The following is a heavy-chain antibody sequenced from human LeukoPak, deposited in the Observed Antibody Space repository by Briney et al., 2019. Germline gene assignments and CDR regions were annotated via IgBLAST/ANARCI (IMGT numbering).Heavy chain of an antibody. J-gene: IGHJ1*01. CDR2: IKSDGKT. CDR3: ARAPSEVGGYYPEYFRH. CDR1: GFTFSRYW. D-gene: IGHD3-22*01. V-gene: IGHV3-74*01. Sequence: GGSLRLSCEASGFTFSRYWMHWVRQAPGKGLVWVSRIKSDGKTNYADSVKGRFTISRDNAKNTVSLQMNSLRAEDTGVYYCARAPSEVGGYYPEYFRHWGQGTLVTVSS.